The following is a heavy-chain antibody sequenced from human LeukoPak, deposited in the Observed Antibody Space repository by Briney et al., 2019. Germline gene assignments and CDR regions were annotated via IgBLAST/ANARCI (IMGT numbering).Heavy chain of an antibody. J-gene: IGHJ5*02. V-gene: IGHV1-2*04. CDR3: GRGGRGYQRDWFDR. D-gene: IGHD1-26*01. Sequence: ASVKVSCKASGYTLTGYYIHWVRQAPGQGLEWMGWIDPDSGGTNYAQKFQDWVTMTRDTSISTAYMELSRMRSDDTAVYFCGRGGRGYQRDWFDRWGQGTLVTVSS. CDR2: IDPDSGGT. CDR1: GYTLTGYY.